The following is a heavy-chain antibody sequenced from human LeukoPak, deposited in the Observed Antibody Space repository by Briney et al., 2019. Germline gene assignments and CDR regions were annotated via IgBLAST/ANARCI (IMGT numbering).Heavy chain of an antibody. D-gene: IGHD6-6*01. V-gene: IGHV5-51*01. J-gene: IGHJ6*02. CDR1: GYIFTNYW. Sequence: GESLKISCKGSGYIFTNYWIGRVRQLPAKGLECMGISYPGDSDTRYSPSFQGQVTISADKSISTAYLQWSSLKASDTAMYYCARRGSSSSGFDYYGMDVWGQGTTVTVSS. CDR3: ARRGSSSSGFDYYGMDV. CDR2: SYPGDSDT.